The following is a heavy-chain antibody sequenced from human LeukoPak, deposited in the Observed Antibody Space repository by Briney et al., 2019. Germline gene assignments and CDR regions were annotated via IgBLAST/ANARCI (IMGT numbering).Heavy chain of an antibody. CDR1: GFTFSRYA. Sequence: GGSLRLSRAASGFTFSRYAMSWVSQAPGKGMEWDSAISGSGGSTYYADSVKGRLTISRDNSKNRLYLQMNSLRAEDTDVYYCAKDGYASVGCTNVVCYTYFDYWGQGTLVTVSS. CDR2: ISGSGGST. CDR3: AKDGYASVGCTNVVCYTYFDY. V-gene: IGHV3-23*01. J-gene: IGHJ4*02. D-gene: IGHD2-8*01.